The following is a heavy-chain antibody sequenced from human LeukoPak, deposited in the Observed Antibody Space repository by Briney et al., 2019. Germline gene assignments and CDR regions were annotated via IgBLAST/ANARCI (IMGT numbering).Heavy chain of an antibody. J-gene: IGHJ6*04. D-gene: IGHD4-17*01. CDR2: IRSKAYGGTT. Sequence: GRSLRLSCTASGFTFGDYAMSWVRQAPGKGLEWVGFIRSKAYGGTTEYAASVKGRFTISRDDSKSIAYLQMNSLNTEDTAVYYCTSGTTVTTGRYYYGMDVWGKGTTVTVSS. V-gene: IGHV3-49*04. CDR1: GFTFGDYA. CDR3: TSGTTVTTGRYYYGMDV.